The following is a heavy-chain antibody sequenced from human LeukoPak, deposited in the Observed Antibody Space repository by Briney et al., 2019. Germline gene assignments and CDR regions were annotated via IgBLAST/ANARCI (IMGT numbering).Heavy chain of an antibody. Sequence: GGSLRLSCVVSGLRFRNYGMHWVRQAPGKGLEWVAVIWYDGSNKYYADSVKGRSTISRDNSKNTLYLQMNSLRAEDTAVYYCAANYDFWGQGTLVTVSS. V-gene: IGHV3-33*01. CDR3: AANYDF. CDR2: IWYDGSNK. CDR1: GLRFRNYG. D-gene: IGHD3-3*01. J-gene: IGHJ4*02.